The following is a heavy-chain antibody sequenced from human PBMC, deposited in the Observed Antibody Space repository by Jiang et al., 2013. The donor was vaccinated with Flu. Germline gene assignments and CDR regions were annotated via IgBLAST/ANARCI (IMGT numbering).Heavy chain of an antibody. D-gene: IGHD1-1*01. CDR2: IIPILGIA. CDR3: ARGVGWNDPFDY. Sequence: CKASGGTFSSYAISWVRQAPGQGLEWMGGIIPILGIANYAQKFQGRVTITADKSTSTAYMELSSLRSEDTAVYYCARGVGWNDPFDYWGQGTLVTVSS. V-gene: IGHV1-69*10. CDR1: GGTFSSYA. J-gene: IGHJ4*02.